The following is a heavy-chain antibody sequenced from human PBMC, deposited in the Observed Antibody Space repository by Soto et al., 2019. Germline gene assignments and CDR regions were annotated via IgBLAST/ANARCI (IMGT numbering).Heavy chain of an antibody. CDR1: GDSVSSISAA. V-gene: IGHV6-1*01. CDR2: TYYRSKWYN. D-gene: IGHD6-13*01. J-gene: IGHJ5*02. Sequence: SQTLSLTCAISGDSVSSISAAWNWISQSPSRGLEWLGRTYYRSKWYNDYAVSVKSRITINPDTSKNQFSLPLNSVTPKDTAVYYCARAHSYSRVVDPWGQGTLVTVSS. CDR3: ARAHSYSRVVDP.